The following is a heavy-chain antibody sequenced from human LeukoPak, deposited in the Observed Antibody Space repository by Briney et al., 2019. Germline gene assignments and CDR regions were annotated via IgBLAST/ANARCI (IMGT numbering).Heavy chain of an antibody. Sequence: WASVKVSCKASGGTFSSYAISWVRQAPGQGLEWMGRIIPILGIANYAQKFQGRVTITADKSTSTAYMELSSLRSEDTAVYYCARDRDRYGDYNYFYGMDVWGQGTTVTVSS. CDR1: GGTFSSYA. J-gene: IGHJ6*02. D-gene: IGHD4-17*01. CDR3: ARDRDRYGDYNYFYGMDV. V-gene: IGHV1-69*04. CDR2: IIPILGIA.